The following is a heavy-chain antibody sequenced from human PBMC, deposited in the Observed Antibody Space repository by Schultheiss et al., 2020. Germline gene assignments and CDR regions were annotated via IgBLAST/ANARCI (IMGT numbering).Heavy chain of an antibody. Sequence: SATLSLTCTVSGGSISSYYWSWIRQPPGKGLEWIGYIYYSGSTYYNPSLKSRVTISVDTSKNQFSLKLSSVTAADTAVYYCARQSTYSSSWYRGDWFDPWGQGTLVTVSS. CDR3: ARQSTYSSSWYRGDWFDP. J-gene: IGHJ5*02. CDR1: GGSISSYY. D-gene: IGHD6-13*01. V-gene: IGHV4-59*08. CDR2: IYYSGST.